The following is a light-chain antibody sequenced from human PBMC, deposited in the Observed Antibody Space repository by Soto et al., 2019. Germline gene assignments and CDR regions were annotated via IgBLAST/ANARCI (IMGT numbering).Light chain of an antibody. V-gene: IGKV3-20*01. CDR1: QSVAYTY. CDR3: QQYGKSTFT. CDR2: GAS. J-gene: IGKJ3*01. Sequence: EIVLTQSPATLSLSPGERATLSCRASQSVAYTYLAWFQQKPGQAPRLLIYGASNRATGIPNRFSGSGSGTDFTLTNSKLEPENFAVYYCQQYGKSTFTFGPGTKVDIK.